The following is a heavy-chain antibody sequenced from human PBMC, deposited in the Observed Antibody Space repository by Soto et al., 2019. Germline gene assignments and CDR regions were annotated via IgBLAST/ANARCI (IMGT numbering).Heavy chain of an antibody. D-gene: IGHD2-15*01. CDR2: ISWNSGSI. V-gene: IGHV3-9*01. J-gene: IGHJ4*02. Sequence: GGSLRLSCAASGFTFDDYAMHWVRQAPGKGLEWVSGISWNSGSIGYADFVKGRFTISRDNAKNSLYLQMNSLRAEDTALYYCAKDRRGYCSGGSCYSNYVDYWGQGTLVTVSS. CDR1: GFTFDDYA. CDR3: AKDRRGYCSGGSCYSNYVDY.